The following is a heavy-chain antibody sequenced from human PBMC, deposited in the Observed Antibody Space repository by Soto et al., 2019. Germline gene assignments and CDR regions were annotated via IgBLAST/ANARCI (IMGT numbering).Heavy chain of an antibody. Sequence: QVQLQESGPGLVKLSQTLSLTCTVSGGSISSGGYYWSWNRQHPGKGLEWIGYIYYSGSTYYNPSLKSRVTISVDTSKNQFSLKLSSVTAADTAVYYCARGYYGSGSYYNNWGQGTLVTVSS. D-gene: IGHD3-10*01. CDR1: GGSISSGGYY. J-gene: IGHJ4*02. CDR2: IYYSGST. CDR3: ARGYYGSGSYYNN. V-gene: IGHV4-31*03.